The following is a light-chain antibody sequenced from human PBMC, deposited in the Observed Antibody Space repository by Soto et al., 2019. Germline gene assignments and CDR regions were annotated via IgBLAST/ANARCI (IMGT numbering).Light chain of an antibody. Sequence: EIVLTQSPATLSLSPGERATLSCRASQTVDSYLAWYQQKPGQAPRLLIHDISDRATGIPARFSGSGSWTDFTLTISSLEPEDFAVYYCQQRRSWPRTFGQGTKVEIK. J-gene: IGKJ1*01. V-gene: IGKV3-11*01. CDR1: QTVDSY. CDR2: DIS. CDR3: QQRRSWPRT.